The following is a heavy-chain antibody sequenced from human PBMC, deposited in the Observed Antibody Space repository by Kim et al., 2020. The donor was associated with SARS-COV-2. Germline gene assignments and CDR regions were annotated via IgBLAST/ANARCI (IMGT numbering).Heavy chain of an antibody. CDR3: ARGDALDI. J-gene: IGHJ3*02. CDR2: YTGRT. Sequence: YTGRTNYNPSLRSRVTISVDTSKNPFSLRLTSVTAADTAVYYCARGDALDIWGLGTKVTVSS. V-gene: IGHV4-59*09.